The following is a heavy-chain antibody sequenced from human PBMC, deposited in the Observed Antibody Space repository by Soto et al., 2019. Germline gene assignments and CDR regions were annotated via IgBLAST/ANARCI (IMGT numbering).Heavy chain of an antibody. CDR3: ARDAAGGLRYYFDY. CDR1: GGTFSSCA. J-gene: IGHJ4*02. Sequence: GASVKVSCKPSGGTFSSCAISWVRQAPGQGLEWMGGIIPIFGTANYAQKFQGRVTITADKSTSTAYMELRSLRSDDTAVYYCARDAAGGLRYYFDYWGQGTLVTVSS. CDR2: IIPIFGTA. V-gene: IGHV1-69*06. D-gene: IGHD6-25*01.